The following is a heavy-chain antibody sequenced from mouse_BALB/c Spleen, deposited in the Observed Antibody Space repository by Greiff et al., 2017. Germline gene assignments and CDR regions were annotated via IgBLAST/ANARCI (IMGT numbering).Heavy chain of an antibody. J-gene: IGHJ3*01. Sequence: EVQLVESGGGLVQPKGSLKLSCAASGFTFNTYAMNWVRQAPGKGLEWVARIRSKSNNYATYYADSVKDRFTISRDDSQSMLYLQMNNLKTEDTAMYYCVRQGYGAWFAYWGQGTLVTVSA. CDR2: IRSKSNNYAT. CDR1: GFTFNTYA. V-gene: IGHV10-1*02. CDR3: VRQGYGAWFAY. D-gene: IGHD1-2*01.